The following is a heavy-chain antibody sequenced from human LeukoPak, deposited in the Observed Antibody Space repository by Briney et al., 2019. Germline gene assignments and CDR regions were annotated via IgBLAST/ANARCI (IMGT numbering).Heavy chain of an antibody. CDR1: GFTFSTYA. CDR2: VRGTGTNT. CDR3: AKSGNAWYFFDS. D-gene: IGHD6-19*01. Sequence: GGSLRLSCAASGFTFSTYAMNWVRQAPGKGLEWVSGVRGTGTNTYYADSVKGRFTISRDNSENMVYLQIDSLRSDDTAVYYCAKSGNAWYFFDSWGQGTLVTVS. V-gene: IGHV3-23*01. J-gene: IGHJ4*02.